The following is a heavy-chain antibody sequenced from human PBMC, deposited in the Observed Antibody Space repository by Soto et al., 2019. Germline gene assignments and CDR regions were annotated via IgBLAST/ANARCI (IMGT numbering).Heavy chain of an antibody. V-gene: IGHV3-30*03. CDR2: ISHDGGRT. CDR1: GFTLSYYG. D-gene: IGHD2-15*01. J-gene: IGHJ6*03. CDR3: ARAASCSGGACYSENYYFYMDF. Sequence: GVSLRLSCAASGFTLSYYGMQWVRQAPGKGLEWVALISHDGGRTYHANSVTGRFTISRDNSKNTLYLQMDTLRAEDTAVYYCARAASCSGGACYSENYYFYMDFWGNGPTVTVSS.